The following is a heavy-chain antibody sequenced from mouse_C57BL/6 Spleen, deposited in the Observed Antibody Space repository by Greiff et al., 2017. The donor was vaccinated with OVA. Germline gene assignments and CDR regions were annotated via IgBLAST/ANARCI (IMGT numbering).Heavy chain of an antibody. Sequence: QVQLQQPGAELVKPGASVKLSCKASGYTFTSYWMQWVKQRPGQGLEWIGEIDPSDSYTNYNQKFKGKATLTVDTSSSTAYMQLSSLTSEDSAVYYCARRGITVRYFDVWGTGTTVTVSS. D-gene: IGHD1-1*01. V-gene: IGHV1-50*01. CDR2: IDPSDSYT. CDR3: ARRGITVRYFDV. CDR1: GYTFTSYW. J-gene: IGHJ1*03.